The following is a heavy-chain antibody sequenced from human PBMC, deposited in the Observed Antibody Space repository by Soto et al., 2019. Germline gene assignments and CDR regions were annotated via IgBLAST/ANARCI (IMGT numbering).Heavy chain of an antibody. D-gene: IGHD6-19*01. Sequence: EVQLVQSGAEVKKPGESLRISCKGSGYSFTSYWISWVRQMPGKGLERMGRIDPSDSYTNYSPSFQGHVTISADKSISTAYLQWSSLKASDTAMYYCARRYSSGWYMGGWFDPWGQGTLVTVSS. CDR2: IDPSDSYT. J-gene: IGHJ5*02. CDR1: GYSFTSYW. V-gene: IGHV5-10-1*03. CDR3: ARRYSSGWYMGGWFDP.